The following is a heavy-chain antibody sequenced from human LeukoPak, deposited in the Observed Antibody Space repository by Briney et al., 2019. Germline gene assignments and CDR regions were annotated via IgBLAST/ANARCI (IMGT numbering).Heavy chain of an antibody. V-gene: IGHV1-18*01. Sequence: PGASVKVSCQASGYTFTSYGISWVRQAPGQGLEWMGWISAYNGNTNYAQKLQGRVTMTTDTSTSTAYMELRSLRSDDTAVYYCARDPDYGSSGYRDYWGQGTLVTVSS. CDR2: ISAYNGNT. CDR1: GYTFTSYG. CDR3: ARDPDYGSSGYRDY. J-gene: IGHJ4*02. D-gene: IGHD3-22*01.